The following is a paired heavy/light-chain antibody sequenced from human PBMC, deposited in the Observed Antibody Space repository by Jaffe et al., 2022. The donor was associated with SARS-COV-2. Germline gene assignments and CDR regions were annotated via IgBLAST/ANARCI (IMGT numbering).Light chain of an antibody. CDR2: DVR. CDR3: NSYTSSDTEV. V-gene: IGLV2-14*03. Sequence: QSALTQLASVSASPGQSITISCTGTSSDIGGFDYVSWYQHLPGKAPKLMIYDVRHRPSGVSDRFSGSKSGNTASLTISGLRAEDEADYYCNSYTSSDTEVFGTGTKVTVL. J-gene: IGLJ1*01. CDR1: SSDIGGFDY.
Heavy chain of an antibody. D-gene: IGHD2-2*01. CDR3: GRVGYCSNKSCRGMDV. V-gene: IGHV3-74*03. Sequence: EVRLVESGGGLVQPGGSLRLSCAASGFSFNNYWMNWVRQTPGEGLVWVSRINSDGSSITYADSVKGRFTISRDNAKNTLYLQMNSLRAEDSALYYCGRVGYCSNKSCRGMDVWGQGTTVTVSS. J-gene: IGHJ6*02. CDR1: GFSFNNYW. CDR2: INSDGSSI.